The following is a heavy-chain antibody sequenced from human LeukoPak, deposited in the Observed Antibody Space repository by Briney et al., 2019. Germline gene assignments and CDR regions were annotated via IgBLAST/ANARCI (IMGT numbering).Heavy chain of an antibody. V-gene: IGHV3-48*03. Sequence: GGSLRLSCAASGFTFSSYEMNWVRQAPGKGLEWVSYISSSGSTIYYADSVKGRFTISRDNAKNSLYLQMNSLRAEDTALYYCARDSIAVAGTRSVLYYYYYMDVWGKGTTVTVSS. CDR1: GFTFSSYE. CDR3: ARDSIAVAGTRSVLYYYYYMDV. CDR2: ISSSGSTI. D-gene: IGHD6-19*01. J-gene: IGHJ6*03.